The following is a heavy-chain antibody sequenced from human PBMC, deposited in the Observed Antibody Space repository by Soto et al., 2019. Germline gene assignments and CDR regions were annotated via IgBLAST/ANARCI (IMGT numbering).Heavy chain of an antibody. J-gene: IGHJ4*02. CDR3: ARDQSAGYYDSTVPNDFYN. CDR1: GFTFSSYA. D-gene: IGHD3-22*01. V-gene: IGHV3-23*01. Sequence: PGESLKISCAASGFTFSSYAMSWVRQAPGKGLEWVSAISGSGGSTYYADSVKGRFTISRDNSKNTLYLQMNSLRAEDTAVYYCARDQSAGYYDSTVPNDFYNWGQGTLVTVSS. CDR2: ISGSGGST.